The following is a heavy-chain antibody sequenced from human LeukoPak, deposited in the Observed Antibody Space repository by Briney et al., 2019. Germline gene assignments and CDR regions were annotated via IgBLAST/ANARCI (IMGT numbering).Heavy chain of an antibody. CDR1: GGSIRSYY. V-gene: IGHV4-59*01. CDR2: IYYSGST. Sequence: PSETLSLTCTVSGGSIRSYYWSWIRQPPGKGLEWIGYIYYSGSTNYNPSLKSRVTISVDTSKNQFSLKLSSVTAADTAVYYCASAYCSGGSCYFDYWGQGTLVTVSS. CDR3: ASAYCSGGSCYFDY. J-gene: IGHJ4*02. D-gene: IGHD2-15*01.